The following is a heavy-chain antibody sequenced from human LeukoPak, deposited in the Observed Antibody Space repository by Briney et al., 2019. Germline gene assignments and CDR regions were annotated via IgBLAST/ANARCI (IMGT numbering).Heavy chain of an antibody. Sequence: NPSETLSLTCTVSGGSISSYYWSWIRQPPGKGLEWIGSIYYSGSTYYNPSLKSRVTISVDTSKNQFSLKLSSVTAADTAVYYCAREGTYGDYVAYWGQGTLVTVSS. CDR1: GGSISSYY. V-gene: IGHV4-59*12. CDR3: AREGTYGDYVAY. CDR2: IYYSGST. D-gene: IGHD4-17*01. J-gene: IGHJ4*02.